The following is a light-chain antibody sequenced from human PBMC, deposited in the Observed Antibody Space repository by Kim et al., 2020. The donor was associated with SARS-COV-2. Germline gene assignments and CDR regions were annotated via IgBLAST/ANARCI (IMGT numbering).Light chain of an antibody. V-gene: IGLV1-40*01. CDR3: QSYDTSLSAWV. CDR1: NSNIGAGYD. J-gene: IGLJ3*02. CDR2: ANT. Sequence: QRSHVSCTGSNSNIGAGYDVHWYRQLPGTAPKPLVSANTNRPSGVPGRFSAFKSGTSSSLAITGLQSVDEANYYCQSYDTSLSAWVFGGGTQLTVL.